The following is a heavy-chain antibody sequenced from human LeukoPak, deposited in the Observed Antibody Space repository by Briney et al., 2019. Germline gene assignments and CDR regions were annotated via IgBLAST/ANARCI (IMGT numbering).Heavy chain of an antibody. CDR2: INARNGNT. CDR3: ARALDAYDSSGYNYYNMDV. D-gene: IGHD3-22*01. J-gene: IGHJ6*02. Sequence: ASVKVSCKASGYTFTSYAMHWVRQAPGQRLEWMGWINARNGNTKYSQKFQGRVTITRDTSANTAYMELSSLRSEDTAVYYCARALDAYDSSGYNYYNMDVWGQGTTVTVSS. V-gene: IGHV1-3*01. CDR1: GYTFTSYA.